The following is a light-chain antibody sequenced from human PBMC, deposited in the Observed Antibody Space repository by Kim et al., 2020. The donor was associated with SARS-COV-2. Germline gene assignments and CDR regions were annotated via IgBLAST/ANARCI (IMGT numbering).Light chain of an antibody. CDR2: GAS. CDR1: QSVSST. V-gene: IGKV3-15*01. CDR3: QQDNNWPPWT. J-gene: IGKJ1*01. Sequence: SPGERAPLSCRASQSVSSTLALYHQKPGQAPRLLIYGASTRATGSPARFSGSGSGTEFTLTISSLQAEDFAVYYCQQDNNWPPWTFGQGTKVDIK.